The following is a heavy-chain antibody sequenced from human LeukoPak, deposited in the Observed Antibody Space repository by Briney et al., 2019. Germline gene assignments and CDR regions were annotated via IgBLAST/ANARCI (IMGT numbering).Heavy chain of an antibody. CDR1: GYSFTSYW. D-gene: IGHD3-10*01. V-gene: IGHV5-51*01. Sequence: GESLKISCQGSGYSFTSYWIGWVRQLPGKGLEWMGIIYPGDSETRFSPSFQGQVTISADKSISTAYLQWSSLKASDTAIYYCARRGYYYGSGSYYIDAFDIWSQGTMVTVSS. J-gene: IGHJ3*02. CDR2: IYPGDSET. CDR3: ARRGYYYGSGSYYIDAFDI.